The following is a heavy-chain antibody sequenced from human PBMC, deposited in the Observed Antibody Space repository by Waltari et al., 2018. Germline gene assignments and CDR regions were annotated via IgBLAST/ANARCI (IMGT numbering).Heavy chain of an antibody. CDR3: ARVDHYDILTGYHPAGYFQH. Sequence: CTVSGGSISSYYWSWIRQPPGKGLEWIGYIYYSGSTNYNPSLKSRVTISVDTSKNQFSLKLSSVTAAYTAVYYCARVDHYDILTGYHPAGYFQHWGQGTLVTVSS. V-gene: IGHV4-59*01. D-gene: IGHD3-9*01. J-gene: IGHJ1*01. CDR2: IYYSGST. CDR1: GGSISSYY.